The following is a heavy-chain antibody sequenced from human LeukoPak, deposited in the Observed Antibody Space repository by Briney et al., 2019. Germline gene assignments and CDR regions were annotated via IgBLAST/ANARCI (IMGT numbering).Heavy chain of an antibody. Sequence: PSETLSLTCAVYGGSFSGYYWSRVRQPPGKGLEWIGEINHSGSTNYNPSLKSRVTISVDTSKNQFSLKLSSVTAADTAVYYCARRGGYYLNWFDPWGQGTLVTVSS. CDR1: GGSFSGYY. D-gene: IGHD3-22*01. CDR3: ARRGGYYLNWFDP. J-gene: IGHJ5*02. CDR2: INHSGST. V-gene: IGHV4-34*01.